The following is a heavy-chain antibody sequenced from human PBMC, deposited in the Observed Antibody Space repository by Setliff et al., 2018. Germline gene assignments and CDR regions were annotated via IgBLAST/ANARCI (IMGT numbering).Heavy chain of an antibody. J-gene: IGHJ3*01. D-gene: IGHD3-10*01. CDR3: ARVPHIWFGDLVTFDDAFDV. CDR1: GGSFSDHF. CDR2: INHSEST. Sequence: PSETLSLTCTVYGGSFSDHFWSWIRQPPGKGLEWIGEINHSESTNYNPSLKSRVTISVDASKNQFSLKLTSVTAADTAVYFCARVPHIWFGDLVTFDDAFDVWGQGTMVTVSS. V-gene: IGHV4-34*01.